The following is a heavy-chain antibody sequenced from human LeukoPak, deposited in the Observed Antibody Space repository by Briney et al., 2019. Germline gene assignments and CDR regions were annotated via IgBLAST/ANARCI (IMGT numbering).Heavy chain of an antibody. D-gene: IGHD3-10*02. J-gene: IGHJ4*02. CDR3: ARLFGELLPEFDY. CDR2: IYPGDSDT. CDR1: GYSFTSYW. Sequence: GESLKISCKGSGYSFTSYWIGWVRQMPGKGLEWMGIIYPGDSDTRYSPSFQGQVTISADKSISTAYLRWSSLKASDTAMYYCARLFGELLPEFDYWGQGTLVTASS. V-gene: IGHV5-51*01.